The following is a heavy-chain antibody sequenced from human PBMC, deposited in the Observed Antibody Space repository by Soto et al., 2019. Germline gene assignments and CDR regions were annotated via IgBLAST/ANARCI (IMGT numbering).Heavy chain of an antibody. CDR1: GGTFSSYA. J-gene: IGHJ4*02. CDR3: ASSYRAYDSSGYFDY. CDR2: TIPIFGTA. V-gene: IGHV1-69*13. Sequence: ASVKVSCKASGGTFSSYAISWVRQAPGQGLEWMGGTIPIFGTANYAQKFQGRVTITADESTSTAYMELSSLRSEDTAVYYCASSYRAYDSSGYFDYWGQGTLVTVSS. D-gene: IGHD3-22*01.